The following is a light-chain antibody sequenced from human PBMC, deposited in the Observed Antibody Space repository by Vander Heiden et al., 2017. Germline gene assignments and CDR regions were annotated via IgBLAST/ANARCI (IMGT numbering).Light chain of an antibody. J-gene: IGLJ2*01. CDR1: SGSVSTTYY. CDR2: STN. CDR3: VQYMGSGML. V-gene: IGLV8-61*01. Sequence: QTVVTQEPSFSVSPGGTVTLTCGLSSGSVSTTYYPSWYQQTPGQAPLTRVYSTNIRSSGVPDRFYGAILGNKADLNITGAQADDESYDYCVQYMGSGMLFGGGTKLTVL.